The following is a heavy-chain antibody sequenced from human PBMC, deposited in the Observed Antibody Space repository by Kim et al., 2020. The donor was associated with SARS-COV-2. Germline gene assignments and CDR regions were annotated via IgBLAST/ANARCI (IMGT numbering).Heavy chain of an antibody. V-gene: IGHV3-23*01. CDR3: AKGSPYSGSYHGADY. D-gene: IGHD1-26*01. J-gene: IGHJ4*02. Sequence: DSVKGRFTISRDNSKNTLYLQMNSLRAEDTAVYYCAKGSPYSGSYHGADYWGQGTLVTVSS.